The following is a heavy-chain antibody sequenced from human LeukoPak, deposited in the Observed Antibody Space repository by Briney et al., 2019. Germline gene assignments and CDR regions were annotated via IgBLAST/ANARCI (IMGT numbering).Heavy chain of an antibody. CDR2: IYTSGST. CDR1: GGSFSGYY. J-gene: IGHJ6*03. Sequence: SETLSLTCAVYGGSFSGYYWSWIRQPPGKGLEWIGRIYTSGSTNYNPSLKSRVTMSVDTSKNQFSLKLSSVTAADTAVYYCARVSTMVQGTYYYYMDVWGKGTTVTVSS. CDR3: ARVSTMVQGTYYYYMDV. D-gene: IGHD3-10*01. V-gene: IGHV4-59*10.